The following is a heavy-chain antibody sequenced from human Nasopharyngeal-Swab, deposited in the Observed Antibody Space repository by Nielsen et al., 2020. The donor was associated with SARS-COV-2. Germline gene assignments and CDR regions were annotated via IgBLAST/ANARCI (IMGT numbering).Heavy chain of an antibody. CDR1: GFPFLDYS. CDR3: AREYMEDTSVVDS. D-gene: IGHD2-21*01. Sequence: GESLKISCAAAGFPFLDYSMSWILQSPWQGLDWLVYLLSRRTYTDYADSVKGRFTISRDNAKNSLYLQMNNLTVADTAVYYCAREYMEDTSVVDSWGQGAPVTVSS. J-gene: IGHJ4*02. V-gene: IGHV3-11*05. CDR2: LLSRRTYT.